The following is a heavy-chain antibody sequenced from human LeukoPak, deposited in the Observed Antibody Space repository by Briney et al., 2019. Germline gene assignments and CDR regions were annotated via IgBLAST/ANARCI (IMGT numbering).Heavy chain of an antibody. CDR3: AKVRKATENDY. Sequence: GGSLRLSCAASGFTFSHYAMSWVRQAPGKGLEWVSAISGSGGSTYYADSVKGRLTISRDNSRNTLYLQMNSLRAEDTAVYYCAKVRKATENDYWGQGTLVTVSS. CDR1: GFTFSHYA. J-gene: IGHJ4*02. D-gene: IGHD5-12*01. V-gene: IGHV3-23*01. CDR2: ISGSGGST.